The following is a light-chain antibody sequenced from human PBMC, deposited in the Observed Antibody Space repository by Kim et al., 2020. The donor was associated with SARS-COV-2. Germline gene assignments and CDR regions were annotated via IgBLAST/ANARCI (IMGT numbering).Light chain of an antibody. CDR3: DSRDNSGNQ. CDR2: GKH. J-gene: IGLJ3*02. CDR1: RLRFSY. Sequence: SLAQPVTITCQGDRLRFSYARLYQQKPGPAPMLVMYGKHNRPSAIPDPFSGSSSGSTSSLTITGAQAEAEADYYCDSRDNSGNQFGGGTKLTVL. V-gene: IGLV3-19*01.